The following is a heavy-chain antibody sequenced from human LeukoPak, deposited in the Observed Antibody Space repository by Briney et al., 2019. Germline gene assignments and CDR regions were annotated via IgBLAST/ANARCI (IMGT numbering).Heavy chain of an antibody. Sequence: PSETLSLTCTVSGGSISSSSYYWGWIRQPPGKGLEWIGSIYYSGSTYYNPSLKSRVTISVDTSKNQFSLKLSSVTAADTAVYYCARDQRDSSGYYYYLDWGQGTLVTVSS. V-gene: IGHV4-39*02. CDR2: IYYSGST. CDR1: GGSISSSSYY. CDR3: ARDQRDSSGYYYYLD. D-gene: IGHD3-22*01. J-gene: IGHJ4*02.